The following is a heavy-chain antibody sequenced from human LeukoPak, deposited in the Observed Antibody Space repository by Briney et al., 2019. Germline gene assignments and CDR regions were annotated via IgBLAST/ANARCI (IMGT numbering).Heavy chain of an antibody. CDR2: SSSSGSTI. CDR3: ARRRDFIDY. Sequence: GGFLRLSCAASGFTLSDYYMSWIRQAPGKGLEWVSYSSSSGSTIYYADSVKGRFAISRDNAKNSLYLQMNSLRAEDTAVYYCARRRDFIDYWGQGTLVTVSS. J-gene: IGHJ4*02. V-gene: IGHV3-11*01. D-gene: IGHD3/OR15-3a*01. CDR1: GFTLSDYY.